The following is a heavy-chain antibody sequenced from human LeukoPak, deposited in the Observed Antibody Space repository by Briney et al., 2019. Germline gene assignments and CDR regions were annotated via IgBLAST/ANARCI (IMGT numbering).Heavy chain of an antibody. J-gene: IGHJ4*02. V-gene: IGHV3-15*07. CDR1: GFTXSNAW. Sequence: LRLSCAASGFTXSNAWMNWXRXAPGKGLEWVXXIXSKTDGGTTDYAAPVKGRFTISRDDSKNTLYLQVNSLKTEDTAVYYCSSDYYDSSGYYVSDYWGQGTLVTVSS. CDR2: IXSKTDGGTT. CDR3: SSDYYDSSGYYVSDY. D-gene: IGHD3-22*01.